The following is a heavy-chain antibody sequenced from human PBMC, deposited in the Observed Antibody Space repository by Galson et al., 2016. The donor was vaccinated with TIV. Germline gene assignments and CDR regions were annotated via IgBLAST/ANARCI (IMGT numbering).Heavy chain of an antibody. CDR1: GYTFTGYY. CDR3: VRVKYGELSPFES. CDR2: INPSNDIT. J-gene: IGHJ4*02. V-gene: IGHV1-2*06. D-gene: IGHD2-8*01. Sequence: SVKVSCKASGYTFTGYYIHWVRQAPGQGLEWMGRINPSNDITDYAQNFQGRVTMIRDTSITTATMELSRLGSDDTAVYYCVRVKYGELSPFESWGQGTLVTVSS.